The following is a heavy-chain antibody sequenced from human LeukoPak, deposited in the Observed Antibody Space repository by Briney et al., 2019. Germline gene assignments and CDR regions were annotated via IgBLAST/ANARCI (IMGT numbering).Heavy chain of an antibody. D-gene: IGHD2-2*01. Sequence: GGSLRLSCAASGFTFSRYGMHWVRQAPGKGPEWVAFIRYDGNTKFYADSVKGRFTISRDNSKNTLYLQMNSLRAEDTAVYYCAKDRGGGGYCGSTSCSDFDYWGQGTLVTVSS. CDR2: IRYDGNTK. J-gene: IGHJ4*02. CDR1: GFTFSRYG. V-gene: IGHV3-30*02. CDR3: AKDRGGGGYCGSTSCSDFDY.